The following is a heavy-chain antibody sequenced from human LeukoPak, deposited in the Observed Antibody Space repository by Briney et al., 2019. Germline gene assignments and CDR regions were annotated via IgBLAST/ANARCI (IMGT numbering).Heavy chain of an antibody. V-gene: IGHV5-51*01. J-gene: IGHJ4*02. Sequence: GESLKISCKASGYSFTAYWIGWVRQMPGKGLEWIGIIYPDDSDTRSSPSFQGQVTISADKSISTAYLQWSSLKASDTAMYYCVRHGSNGQLAQVDYWGQGTLVTVSS. CDR1: GYSFTAYW. CDR3: VRHGSNGQLAQVDY. D-gene: IGHD6-13*01. CDR2: IYPDDSDT.